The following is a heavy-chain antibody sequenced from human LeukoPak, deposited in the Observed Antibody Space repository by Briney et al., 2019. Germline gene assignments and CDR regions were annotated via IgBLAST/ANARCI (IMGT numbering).Heavy chain of an antibody. J-gene: IGHJ4*02. V-gene: IGHV1-18*01. D-gene: IGHD2-2*02. Sequence: ASVKVSCTASGYTFTSYGISWVRQAPGQGLEWMGWISAYNGNTNYAQKLQGRVTMTTDTSTSTAYMELRSLRSDDTAVYYCAREGYCSSTSCYTEFDYWGQGTLVTVSS. CDR3: AREGYCSSTSCYTEFDY. CDR1: GYTFTSYG. CDR2: ISAYNGNT.